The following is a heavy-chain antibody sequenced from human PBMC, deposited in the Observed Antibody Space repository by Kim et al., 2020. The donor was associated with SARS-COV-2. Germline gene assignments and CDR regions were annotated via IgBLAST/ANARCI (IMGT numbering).Heavy chain of an antibody. D-gene: IGHD2-15*01. J-gene: IGHJ5*02. CDR2: ISGSGGST. V-gene: IGHV3-23*01. CDR1: GFTFTGYV. CDR3: AKGYCNS. Sequence: GGSLRLSCAASGFTFTGYVMSWVRQAPGKGLEWVSTISGSGGSTYYADSVKVRFTISRDDSKSTLFLQMNSLRAEDTAIYYCAKGYCNSWGQGTLVTVSS.